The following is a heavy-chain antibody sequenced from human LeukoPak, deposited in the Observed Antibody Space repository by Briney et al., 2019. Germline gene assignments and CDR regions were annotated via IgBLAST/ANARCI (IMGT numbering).Heavy chain of an antibody. CDR1: GFTFRSYW. CDR3: GRDLMGSIDY. J-gene: IGHJ4*02. CDR2: IDNDGSDT. Sequence: GGSLRLSCAASGFTFRSYWMHWVRQAPGKGLVWVSRIDNDGSDTIYADSVKGRFTISRVNAKNTLYLQMDSLGVEDTAVYYCGRDLMGSIDYWGQGTLVTVSS. V-gene: IGHV3-74*01. D-gene: IGHD1-26*01.